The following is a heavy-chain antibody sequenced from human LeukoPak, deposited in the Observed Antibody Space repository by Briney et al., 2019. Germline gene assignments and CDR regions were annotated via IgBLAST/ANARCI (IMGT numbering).Heavy chain of an antibody. D-gene: IGHD5-24*01. CDR1: GFTFSSYA. V-gene: IGHV3-23*01. CDR2: ISGSGGST. J-gene: IGHJ4*02. Sequence: GGSLRLSCAASGFTFSSYAMSWVRQAPGKGLEWVSAISGSGGSTYFADSVKGRFTISRDISKNTLYLQMNSLRAEDTAVYFCATPSRDGYSYNFDYWGQGTLVTVSS. CDR3: ATPSRDGYSYNFDY.